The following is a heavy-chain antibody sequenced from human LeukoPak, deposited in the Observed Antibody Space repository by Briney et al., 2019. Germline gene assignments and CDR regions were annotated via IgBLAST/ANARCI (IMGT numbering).Heavy chain of an antibody. CDR2: IIPIFGTA. CDR1: GGTFSSYA. CDR3: TNTRAAAGTRGWFDP. Sequence: ASVKVSCKASGGTFSSYAISWVRQAPGQGLEWMGGIIPIFGTANYAQKSQGRVTITTDESTSTAYMELSSLRSEDTAVYYCTNTRAAAGTRGWFDPWGQGTLVTVSS. V-gene: IGHV1-69*05. J-gene: IGHJ5*02. D-gene: IGHD6-13*01.